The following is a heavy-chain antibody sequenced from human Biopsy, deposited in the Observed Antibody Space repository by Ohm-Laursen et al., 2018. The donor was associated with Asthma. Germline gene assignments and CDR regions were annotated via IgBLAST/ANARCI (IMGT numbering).Heavy chain of an antibody. CDR3: ARTYYDFLTGQVKDVFGV. V-gene: IGHV1-3*04. CDR2: VNTGNGDT. CDR1: GYNFISFA. D-gene: IGHD3-9*01. Sequence: SVKVSCKASGYNFISFAIHWVRQAPGQRLEWMGWVNTGNGDTKYSQQFQGRVTITRDTSASTAYMELRSLRSEDTATYYCARTYYDFLTGQVKDVFGVWGQGTMVTVSS. J-gene: IGHJ3*01.